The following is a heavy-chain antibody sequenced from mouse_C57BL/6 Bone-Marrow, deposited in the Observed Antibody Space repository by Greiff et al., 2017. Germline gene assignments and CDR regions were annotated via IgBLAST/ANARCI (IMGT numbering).Heavy chain of an antibody. J-gene: IGHJ2*01. Sequence: VQLQQPGAELVKPGASVKLSCKASGYTFTSYWMHWVKQRPGQGLEWIGMIHPNSGSTNYNEKLKSKATLTVDKSSSTAYMQLSSLTYEDSAVYYCATRDYYGSSYYFDYWGQGTTLTVSS. CDR3: ATRDYYGSSYYFDY. CDR1: GYTFTSYW. D-gene: IGHD1-1*01. V-gene: IGHV1-64*01. CDR2: IHPNSGST.